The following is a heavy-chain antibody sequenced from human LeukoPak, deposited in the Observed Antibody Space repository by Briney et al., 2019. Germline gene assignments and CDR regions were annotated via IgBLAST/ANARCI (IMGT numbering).Heavy chain of an antibody. D-gene: IGHD1-26*01. CDR2: IYYSGST. CDR3: ARGSGGSYRGVYFDY. CDR1: GGSISSYY. J-gene: IGHJ4*02. Sequence: KPSETLSLTCTVSGGSISSYYWSWIRQPPGKGLEWIGYIYYSGSTNYNPSLKSRVTISVDTSKNQFSLKLSSVTAADTAVYYCARGSGGSYRGVYFDYWGQGTLVTVSS. V-gene: IGHV4-59*12.